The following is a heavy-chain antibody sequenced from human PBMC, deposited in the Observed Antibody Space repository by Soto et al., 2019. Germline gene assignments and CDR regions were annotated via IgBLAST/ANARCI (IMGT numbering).Heavy chain of an antibody. V-gene: IGHV4-61*03. CDR3: ARDPYCTGGSCYGMDV. D-gene: IGHD2-8*02. J-gene: IGHJ6*02. CDR2: IDYSGNA. Sequence: QVQLQESGPVLVEPSETLSLTCAVSGASVSSGSYFWSWIRQPPGKGLEWIGYIDYSGNANYNPSLKSRVTISVDTSNNHFSLRLSSVTVADTVVYYCARDPYCTGGSCYGMDVWGQGTTVTVSS. CDR1: GASVSSGSYF.